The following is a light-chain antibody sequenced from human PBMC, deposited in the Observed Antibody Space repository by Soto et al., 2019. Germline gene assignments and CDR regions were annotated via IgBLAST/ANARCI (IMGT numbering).Light chain of an antibody. CDR2: DAS. CDR3: QQRRT. CDR1: QSVSSY. J-gene: IGKJ4*01. Sequence: EIVLTQSPATLSLSPGERATLSCRASQSVSSYLAWYQQKPDQAPRLLIYDASNRATGIPARFSGSGSGTDFTLTISSLEPEDFAVYYCQQRRTFGGGTKVEI. V-gene: IGKV3-11*01.